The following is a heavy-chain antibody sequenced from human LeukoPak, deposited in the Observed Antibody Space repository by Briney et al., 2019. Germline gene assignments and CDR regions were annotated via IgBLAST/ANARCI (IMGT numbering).Heavy chain of an antibody. Sequence: SETLSLTCTVSGGSISSGDYYWSWIRQPPGKGLEWIGYIYYSGSTNYNPSLKSRVTISVDTSKNQFSLKLSSVTAADTAVYYCARVLVAVAGPNFDYWGQGTLVTVSS. CDR2: IYYSGST. V-gene: IGHV4-61*08. D-gene: IGHD6-19*01. CDR1: GGSISSGDYY. J-gene: IGHJ4*02. CDR3: ARVLVAVAGPNFDY.